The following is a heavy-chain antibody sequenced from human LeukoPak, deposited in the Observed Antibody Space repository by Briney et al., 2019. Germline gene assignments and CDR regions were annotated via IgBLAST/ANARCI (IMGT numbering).Heavy chain of an antibody. J-gene: IGHJ6*03. CDR3: AKDAIESRFYYYYMDV. CDR2: ISWDGGST. Sequence: GGSLRLSCAASGFTFDDYAMHWVRQAPGKGLEWVSLISWDGGSTYYADSVKGRFTISRDNSKNPLYLQMNSLRAEDTALYYCAKDAIESRFYYYYMDVWGKGTTVTVSS. V-gene: IGHV3-43D*03. CDR1: GFTFDDYA.